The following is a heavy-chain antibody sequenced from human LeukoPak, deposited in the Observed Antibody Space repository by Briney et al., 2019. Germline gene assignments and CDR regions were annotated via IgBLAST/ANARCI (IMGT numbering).Heavy chain of an antibody. CDR1: GYTFTSYG. D-gene: IGHD3-22*01. J-gene: IGHJ5*02. CDR2: ISAYNGNT. CDR3: ARGDYYDSSGISWFDP. V-gene: IGHV1-18*01. Sequence: ASVKVSCKASGYTFTSYGISWVRQAPGQGLEWMGWISAYNGNTNYAQKLQGRVTMTTDTSTSTAYMELRSLRSDDTAVYYCARGDYYDSSGISWFDPWGQGTLVTVSS.